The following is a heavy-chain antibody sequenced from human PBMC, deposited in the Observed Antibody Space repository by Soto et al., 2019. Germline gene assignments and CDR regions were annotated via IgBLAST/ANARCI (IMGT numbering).Heavy chain of an antibody. CDR3: VRDGTKTLRDCFDP. J-gene: IGHJ5*02. Sequence: SEPLSLTCTVSGASISGFYWSWIRKSAGKGLEWIGRIYATGTTDYNPSLKSRVMMSVDTSKKQFSLKLRSVTAADTAVYYCVRDGTKTLRDCFDPWGQGMLVTVSS. CDR2: IYATGTT. D-gene: IGHD1-1*01. V-gene: IGHV4-4*07. CDR1: GASISGFY.